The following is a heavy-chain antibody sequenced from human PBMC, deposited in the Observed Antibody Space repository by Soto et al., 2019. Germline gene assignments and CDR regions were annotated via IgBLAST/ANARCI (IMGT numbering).Heavy chain of an antibody. J-gene: IGHJ6*02. CDR3: VRMGIGTTLAIIV. CDR2: IYPDDSDT. V-gene: IGHV5-51*01. Sequence: PGEAWKISWKGSGYSFTSCWIGGVRQMPGKGLEWMGIIYPDDSDTRYSPSFQGQVTISADKSISTAYLQWSSLKASDTAMYYCVRMGIGTTLAIIVWGPGT. CDR1: GYSFTSCW. D-gene: IGHD1-7*01.